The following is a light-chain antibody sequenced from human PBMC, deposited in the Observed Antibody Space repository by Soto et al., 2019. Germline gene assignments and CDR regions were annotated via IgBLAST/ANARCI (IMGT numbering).Light chain of an antibody. J-gene: IGKJ1*01. V-gene: IGKV3-11*01. CDR3: LQRSDWRT. CDR1: DGVVRS. Sequence: EIVLTQSPATLSLSPGERPTLSCRDSDGVVRSLAWFQQRPGQAPRILIYDASNRATGIPARFSGSGSGTDFTLTISRLEPEDFAVYYCLQRSDWRTFGRGTKVDIK. CDR2: DAS.